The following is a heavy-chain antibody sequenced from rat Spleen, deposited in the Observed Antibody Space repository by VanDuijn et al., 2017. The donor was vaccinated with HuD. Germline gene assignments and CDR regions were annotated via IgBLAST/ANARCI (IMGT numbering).Heavy chain of an antibody. CDR2: MRYDGDT. V-gene: IGHV2S30*01. Sequence: QVQLKESGPGLVQPSQTLSLTCTVSGFSLTSNGVSWVRQPPGTGLEWMGRMRYDGDTYYNSDLKSRLSISRDTSKNQVFLKMNSLQTDDTAIYYCTRDMTTYWGQGVMVTVSS. D-gene: IGHD1-10*01. CDR3: TRDMTTY. J-gene: IGHJ2*01. CDR1: GFSLTSNG.